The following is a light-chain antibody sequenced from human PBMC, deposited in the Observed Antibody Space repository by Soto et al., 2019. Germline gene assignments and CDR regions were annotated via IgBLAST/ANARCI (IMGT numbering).Light chain of an antibody. CDR3: GTWDNSLSAVV. CDR2: DND. CDR1: SSNIGSNY. Sequence: QSVLTQPPSVSAAPGQKVTISCSGSSSNIGSNYVSWYQHLPGTAPKLLISDNDERPSGIPDRFSGSKSGTSASLGIIGLQTGDEADYYCGTWDNSLSAVVFGGGTKLTVL. J-gene: IGLJ2*01. V-gene: IGLV1-51*01.